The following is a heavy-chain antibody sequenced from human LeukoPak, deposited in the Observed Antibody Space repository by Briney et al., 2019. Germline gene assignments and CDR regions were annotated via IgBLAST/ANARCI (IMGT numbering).Heavy chain of an antibody. V-gene: IGHV1-2*06. D-gene: IGHD1-7*01. CDR1: GYTFTGYY. CDR3: ASNWNYFYVSGPFDI. J-gene: IGHJ3*02. CDR2: INPNSGDT. Sequence: ASVKVSCKASGYTFTGYYMHGVRQAPGQGREGMGRINPNSGDTNYAQKLQGRVTMTRDTSISTAYMELSRLRSDDTAVYYCASNWNYFYVSGPFDIWGQGTMVTVSS.